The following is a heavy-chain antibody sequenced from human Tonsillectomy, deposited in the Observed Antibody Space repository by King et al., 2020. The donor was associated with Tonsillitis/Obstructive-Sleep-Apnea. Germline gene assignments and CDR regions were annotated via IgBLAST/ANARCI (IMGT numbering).Heavy chain of an antibody. Sequence: QLQESGPGLVKPSETLSLTCTVSGGSISSSSYYWGWIRQPPGKGLEWIGSIYYSGSTYYNPSLKSRVTISVDTSKNQLSLKLSSVTAADTAVYYCARVYPPYYAGPDAFDIWGQGTMVTVSS. CDR1: GGSISSSSYY. V-gene: IGHV4-39*01. D-gene: IGHD3-10*01. J-gene: IGHJ3*02. CDR3: ARVYPPYYAGPDAFDI. CDR2: IYYSGST.